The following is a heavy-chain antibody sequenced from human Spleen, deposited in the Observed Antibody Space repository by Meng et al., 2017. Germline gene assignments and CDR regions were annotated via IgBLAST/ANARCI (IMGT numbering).Heavy chain of an antibody. J-gene: IGHJ3*02. D-gene: IGHD4-17*01. V-gene: IGHV4-38-2*02. CDR3: ARDDFGVSDAFDI. CDR2: IYHSGST. Sequence: GSLRLSCTVSGYSISSGYSWGWIRQPPGKGLEWIGSIYHSGSTYYNPSLKSRVTISLDTSNNQFSLKLSSVTAAETAIYYCARDDFGVSDAFDIWGQGTMVTVSS. CDR1: GYSISSGYS.